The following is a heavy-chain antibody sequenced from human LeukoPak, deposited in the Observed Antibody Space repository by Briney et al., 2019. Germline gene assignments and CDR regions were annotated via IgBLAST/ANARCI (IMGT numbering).Heavy chain of an antibody. CDR2: MNPNSGNT. V-gene: IGHV1-8*01. CDR1: GYTFASYD. CDR3: ARGRGVFGIAVALPF. Sequence: ASVKVSCKASGYTFASYDINWVRQATGQGLEWMGWMNPNSGNTGYAQKFQGRVTMTRNTSISTAYMELSSLRSEDTAVYYCARGRGVFGIAVALPFWGQGTMVTVSS. J-gene: IGHJ3*01. D-gene: IGHD6-19*01.